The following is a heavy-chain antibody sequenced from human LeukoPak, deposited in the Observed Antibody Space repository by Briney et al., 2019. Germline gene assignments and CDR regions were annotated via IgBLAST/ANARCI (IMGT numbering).Heavy chain of an antibody. CDR3: ASYYDSSGYYYGPFDY. D-gene: IGHD3-22*01. CDR1: GGTFNSYA. J-gene: IGHJ4*02. Sequence: SVTVSCKASGGTFNSYAIILVRQAPRQALEWTGRIIPIFGTANYAQKFQGIVTITTDESTSTAYMELSSLRSEDTAVYYCASYYDSSGYYYGPFDYWGQGTLVTVSS. V-gene: IGHV1-69*05. CDR2: IIPIFGTA.